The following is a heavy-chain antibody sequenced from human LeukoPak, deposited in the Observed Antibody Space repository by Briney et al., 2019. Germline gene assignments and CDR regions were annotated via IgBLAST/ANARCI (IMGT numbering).Heavy chain of an antibody. J-gene: IGHJ3*02. CDR3: ATDLRGYSYGSVAFDI. CDR1: GYTLTELS. D-gene: IGHD5-18*01. CDR2: FDPEDGET. Sequence: ASVKVPCKVSGYTLTELSMHWVRQAPGKGLEWMGGFDPEDGETIYAQKFQGRVTMTKDTSTDTAYMELSSLRSEDTAVYYCATDLRGYSYGSVAFDIWGQGTMVTVSS. V-gene: IGHV1-24*01.